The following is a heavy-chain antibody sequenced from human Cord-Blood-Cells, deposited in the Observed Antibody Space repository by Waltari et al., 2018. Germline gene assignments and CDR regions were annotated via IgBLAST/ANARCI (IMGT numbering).Heavy chain of an antibody. CDR3: VVGRWLLYYFDY. Sequence: QVQLVESGGGVVQPGRSLGLSCAASGFTFSSYGMHWVRQAPGKGLEWVAVIWYDGSNKYYADSVKGRFTISRDNSKNTLYLQMNSLRAEDTAVYYCVVGRWLLYYFDYWGQGTLVTVSS. V-gene: IGHV3-33*01. CDR2: IWYDGSNK. D-gene: IGHD3-22*01. J-gene: IGHJ4*02. CDR1: GFTFSSYG.